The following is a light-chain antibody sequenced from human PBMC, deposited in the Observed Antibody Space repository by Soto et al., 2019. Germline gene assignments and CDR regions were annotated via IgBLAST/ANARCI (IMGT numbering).Light chain of an antibody. Sequence: IQMTHSPSTLSASVGDRVTITRXASQSISSWLAWYQQKPGKAPKLLIYDASSLKSGVPSRFSGSGSGTEFTLTISSLQPADFATYYCHQYISSSPYSFCHGTKVDI. CDR3: HQYISSSPYS. CDR2: DAS. J-gene: IGKJ2*03. CDR1: QSISSW. V-gene: IGKV1-5*01.